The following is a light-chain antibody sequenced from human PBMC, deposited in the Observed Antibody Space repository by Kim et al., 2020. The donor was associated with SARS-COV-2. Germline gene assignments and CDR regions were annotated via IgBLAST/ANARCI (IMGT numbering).Light chain of an antibody. Sequence: QRVTISCLGGTSNIGAGYDVHWYQQLPGTAPKLLIYGNSNRPSGVPDRFSGSKSGTSASLAITGLQAEDEADYYCQSYDSSLSGVVFGGGTQLTVL. V-gene: IGLV1-40*01. CDR1: TSNIGAGYD. CDR2: GNS. CDR3: QSYDSSLSGVV. J-gene: IGLJ2*01.